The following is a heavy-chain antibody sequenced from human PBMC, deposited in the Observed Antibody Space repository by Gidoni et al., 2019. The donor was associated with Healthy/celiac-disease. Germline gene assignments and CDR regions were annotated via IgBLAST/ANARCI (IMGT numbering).Heavy chain of an antibody. Sequence: EVQLVESGGGLVQPGGSLRLSCAASGFTFRSYWMSWVRQAPGKGREWVANIKQYGSEKYYVDSVKGRFTISRDNAKNSLYLQMNSLRAEDTAVYYCARWRVDYWTSYFDYWGQGTLVTVSS. V-gene: IGHV3-7*03. CDR1: GFTFRSYW. D-gene: IGHD3-3*01. CDR2: IKQYGSEK. J-gene: IGHJ4*02. CDR3: ARWRVDYWTSYFDY.